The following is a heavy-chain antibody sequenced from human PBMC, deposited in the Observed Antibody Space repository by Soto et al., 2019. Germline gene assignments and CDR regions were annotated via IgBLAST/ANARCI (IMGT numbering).Heavy chain of an antibody. CDR1: GFTFSSYG. CDR2: ISYDGSSE. J-gene: IGHJ6*02. D-gene: IGHD1-26*01. CDR3: AKGGSYSYYYYGVAV. Sequence: QVQLVESGGGVVQPGRSLRLSCAASGFTFSSYGMHWAREAPGKGLEWVAVISYDGSSEYYADSVKGRFTISRDNFNNTLYLQMNSLRPEDTAVYYCAKGGSYSYYYYGVAVWGLGTTVTVSS. V-gene: IGHV3-30*18.